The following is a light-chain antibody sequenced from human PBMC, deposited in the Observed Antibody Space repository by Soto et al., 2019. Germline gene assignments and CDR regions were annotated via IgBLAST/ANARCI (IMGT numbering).Light chain of an antibody. Sequence: ELVLTQSPGTLSLSPGERATLSCTSSQSVRNYVALYQQKPGQAPRLLIYDASNRATGIPARFSGSGSGTDFTLTISSLQPEDFAIYYCQQRYDWPITFGQGSRLEI. CDR2: DAS. CDR3: QQRYDWPIT. V-gene: IGKV3-11*01. J-gene: IGKJ5*01. CDR1: QSVRNY.